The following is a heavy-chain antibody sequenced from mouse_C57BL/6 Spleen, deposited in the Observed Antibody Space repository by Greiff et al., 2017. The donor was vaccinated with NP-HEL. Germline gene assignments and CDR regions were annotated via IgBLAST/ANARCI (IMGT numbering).Heavy chain of an antibody. D-gene: IGHD1-1*01. J-gene: IGHJ2*01. CDR2: IDPSDSYT. V-gene: IGHV1-69*01. CDR1: GYTFTSYW. Sequence: VQLHQPGAELVMPGASVKLSCKASGYTFTSYWMHWVKQRPGQGLEWIGEIDPSDSYTNYIQKFKGKSTLTVDKSSSTAYMQLSSLTSEDSAVYYWARYGSSRLDYWGQGTTLTVSS. CDR3: ARYGSSRLDY.